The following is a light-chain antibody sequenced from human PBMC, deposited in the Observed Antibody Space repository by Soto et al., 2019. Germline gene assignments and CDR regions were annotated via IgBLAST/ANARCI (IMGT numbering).Light chain of an antibody. CDR2: DVS. J-gene: IGLJ1*01. CDR3: CSYAGSYTHV. Sequence: QYALTQPHSVSGSPGQSVTISCTGTSSDVGGYNYVSWYQHHPGKAPKLIIYDVSERPSGVPDRFSGSKSGNTGNTASLTISGLQAEDEADYYCCSYAGSYTHVFGSGTKVTVL. CDR1: SSDVGGYNY. V-gene: IGLV2-11*01.